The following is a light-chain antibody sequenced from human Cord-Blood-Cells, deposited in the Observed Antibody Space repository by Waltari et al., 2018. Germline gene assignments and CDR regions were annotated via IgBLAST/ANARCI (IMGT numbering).Light chain of an antibody. V-gene: IGLV3-1*01. CDR3: QAWDSSTVV. Sequence: SYELTQPPSVSVSLGHTASIICSGDKLGVNYPCCYQQKPGQSPVLVIYQDSKRPSGIPGRFAGSNSGNTATLTISGTQAMDEADYYCQAWDSSTVVFGGGTKLTVL. CDR1: KLGVNY. CDR2: QDS. J-gene: IGLJ2*01.